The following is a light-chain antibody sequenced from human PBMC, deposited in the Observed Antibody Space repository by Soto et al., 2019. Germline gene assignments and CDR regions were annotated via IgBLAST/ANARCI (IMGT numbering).Light chain of an antibody. CDR2: TAS. CDR1: QDISSY. J-gene: IGKJ1*01. V-gene: IGKV1-39*01. CDR3: QQCYSFPRT. Sequence: DIQLTQAPSSLSASIGDEVNITCRASQDISSYLNWYLQKPGKAPELLIFTASSLQSGVPSRFSGSGSGKDFILTISSLQPEDFATYYCQQCYSFPRTFGLGTKVDI.